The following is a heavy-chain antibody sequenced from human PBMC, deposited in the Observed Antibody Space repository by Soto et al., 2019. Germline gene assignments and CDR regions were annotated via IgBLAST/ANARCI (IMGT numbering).Heavy chain of an antibody. J-gene: IGHJ1*01. D-gene: IGHD3-10*01. CDR3: VYGSGSLVTPAEYFQH. V-gene: IGHV1-8*01. CDR2: MNPNSGNT. Sequence: ASVKVSCKASGYTFTSYDINWVRQATGQGLEWMGWMNPNSGNTGYAQKFQGRVTMTRNTSISTAYMELSSLRSEDTAVYYCVYGSGSLVTPAEYFQHWGQGTLVTVSS. CDR1: GYTFTSYD.